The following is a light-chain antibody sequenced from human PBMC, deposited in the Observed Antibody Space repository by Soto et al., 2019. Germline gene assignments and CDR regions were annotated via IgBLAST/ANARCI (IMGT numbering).Light chain of an antibody. J-gene: IGKJ1*01. CDR2: GAS. Sequence: EIVLTQSPATLSLSPGERATLSCRASQSVSSSRLAWYRQKPGQAPRLLIYGASSRATGIPDRFSGSGAGTDFTLTISRLEPEDFAVYYCQQYVSSPWAFGQGTKVDIK. V-gene: IGKV3-20*01. CDR3: QQYVSSPWA. CDR1: QSVSSSR.